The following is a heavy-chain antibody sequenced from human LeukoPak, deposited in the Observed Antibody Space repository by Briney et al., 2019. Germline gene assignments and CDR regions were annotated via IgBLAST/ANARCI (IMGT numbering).Heavy chain of an antibody. V-gene: IGHV4-34*01. D-gene: IGHD1-1*01. CDR1: GGSFSGYY. Sequence: SETLSLTCAVYGGSFSGYYWRWIRQPPGKGLEWIGEINHSGSTNYNPSMKSRVTISVDTSKNQFSLKLSSVTAADTAVYYCARGGYWNTYNWNEVHYSMVVWGQGNTFTVSS. J-gene: IGHJ6*02. CDR2: INHSGST. CDR3: ARGGYWNTYNWNEVHYSMVV.